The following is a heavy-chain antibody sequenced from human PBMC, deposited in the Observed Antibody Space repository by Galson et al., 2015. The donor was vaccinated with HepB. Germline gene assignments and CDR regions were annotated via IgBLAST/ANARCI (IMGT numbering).Heavy chain of an antibody. Sequence: SVKVSCKASGYTFTGYYMHWVRQAPGQGLEWMGWINPNSGGTNYAQKFQGWVTMTRDTSISTAYMELSRLRSDDTAVYYCAREGYSGSYVIDYWGQGTLVTVSS. V-gene: IGHV1-2*04. CDR3: AREGYSGSYVIDY. J-gene: IGHJ4*02. CDR1: GYTFTGYY. CDR2: INPNSGGT. D-gene: IGHD1-26*01.